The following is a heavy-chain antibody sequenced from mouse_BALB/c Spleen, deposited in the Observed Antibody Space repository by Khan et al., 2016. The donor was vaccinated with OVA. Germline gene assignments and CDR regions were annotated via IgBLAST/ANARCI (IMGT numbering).Heavy chain of an antibody. V-gene: IGHV1-4*01. D-gene: IGHD1-1*01. CDR1: GYTFTSYS. CDR2: INPSTGYT. CDR3: ANHGSSSAWLTY. J-gene: IGHJ3*01. Sequence: VQLQQSGAELAKPGASVKMSCKASGYTFTSYSMHWVKQRPGQGLEWIGYINPSTGYTEYNQRFKDKATLTADKSSSTAYMQLSSLTSEESAVYYCANHGSSSAWLTYWGQGTLVTVSA.